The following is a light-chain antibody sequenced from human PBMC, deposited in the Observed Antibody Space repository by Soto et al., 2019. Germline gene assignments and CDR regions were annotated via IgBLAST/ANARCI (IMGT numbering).Light chain of an antibody. CDR3: QQLHSYPPWT. Sequence: DIQLTQSPSFLSASVGDRVTITCRASQGISSYLAWYQQKPGKAPKLLSYAASTLQSGVASRFSGSGSGTEVTLTISILPPDYFATEYCQQLHSYPPWTFGQGTKVEIK. CDR1: QGISSY. V-gene: IGKV1-9*01. J-gene: IGKJ1*01. CDR2: AAS.